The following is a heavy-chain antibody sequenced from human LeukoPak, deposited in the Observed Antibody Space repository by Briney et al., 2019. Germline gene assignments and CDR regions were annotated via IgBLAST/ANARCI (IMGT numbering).Heavy chain of an antibody. CDR2: IYYSGST. CDR3: ARSIRGYYDSSGYYPHAFDI. D-gene: IGHD3-22*01. Sequence: SETLSLTCTVSGGSISSYYWSWIRQPPGKGLEWIGYIYYSGSTNYNPSLKSRVTISVDTSKNQFSLKLSSVTAADTAVYYCARSIRGYYDSSGYYPHAFDIWAKGQWSPSLQ. V-gene: IGHV4-59*01. J-gene: IGHJ3*02. CDR1: GGSISSYY.